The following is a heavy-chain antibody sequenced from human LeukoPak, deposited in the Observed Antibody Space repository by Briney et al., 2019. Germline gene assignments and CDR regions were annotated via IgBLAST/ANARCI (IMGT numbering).Heavy chain of an antibody. CDR1: GFSVRSHY. Sequence: PGGSLRLSCAASGFSVRSHYMSWVSQAPGKGLEWVAVIYSDRRTHYGDSVKGRFTISRDNSNNTLHLQMNSLRGEDTAVYYCARCGSDYDGGAFDIWGQGTVVTVSS. CDR2: IYSDRRT. J-gene: IGHJ3*02. CDR3: ARCGSDYDGGAFDI. V-gene: IGHV3-53*01. D-gene: IGHD2-21*02.